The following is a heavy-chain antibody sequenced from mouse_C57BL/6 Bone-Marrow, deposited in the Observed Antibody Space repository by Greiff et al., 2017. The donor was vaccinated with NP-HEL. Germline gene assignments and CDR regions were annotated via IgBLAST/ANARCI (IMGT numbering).Heavy chain of an antibody. CDR2: INPNNGGT. CDR1: GYTFTDYY. J-gene: IGHJ3*01. V-gene: IGHV1-26*01. Sequence: VQLQQSGPELVKPGASVTISCKASGYTFTDYYMNWVKQSHGKSLEWIGDINPNNGGTSYNQKFKGKATLTVDKSSSTAYMELRSLTSEDSAVYYCARGHSSGLFAYWGQGTLVTVSA. D-gene: IGHD3-1*01. CDR3: ARGHSSGLFAY.